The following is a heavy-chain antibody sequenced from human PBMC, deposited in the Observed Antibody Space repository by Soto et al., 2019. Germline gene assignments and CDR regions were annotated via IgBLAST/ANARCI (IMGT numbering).Heavy chain of an antibody. CDR2: IYYSGST. Sequence: PSETLSLTCTVSGGSISSGDYYWSWIRQPPGKGLEWIGYIYYSGSTYYNPSLKSRVTISVDTSKNQFSLKLSSVTAADTAVYYCARVLYSSGYYYYYYYGMDVWGQGTTVTVSS. D-gene: IGHD3-22*01. CDR1: GGSISSGDYY. J-gene: IGHJ6*02. CDR3: ARVLYSSGYYYYYYYGMDV. V-gene: IGHV4-30-4*01.